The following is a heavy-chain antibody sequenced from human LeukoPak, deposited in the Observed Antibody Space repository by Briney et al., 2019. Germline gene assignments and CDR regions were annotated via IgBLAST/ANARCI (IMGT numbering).Heavy chain of an antibody. CDR1: GGSFSGYY. Sequence: PSETLSLTCAVYGGSFSGYYWSWIRQPPGKGLEWIGEINHSGSTNYNPSLKSRVTISVDTSKNQFSLKLSSVTAADTAVYYCARIAAAGMAFDIWGQGTMVTVSS. J-gene: IGHJ3*02. CDR2: INHSGST. D-gene: IGHD6-13*01. V-gene: IGHV4-34*01. CDR3: ARIAAAGMAFDI.